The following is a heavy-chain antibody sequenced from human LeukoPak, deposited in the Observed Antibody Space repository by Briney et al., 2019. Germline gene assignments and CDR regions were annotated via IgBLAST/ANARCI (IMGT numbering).Heavy chain of an antibody. CDR3: ARIGPTQGSSWYSHPLNNWFDP. J-gene: IGHJ5*02. V-gene: IGHV4-39*01. D-gene: IGHD6-13*01. CDR1: GGSFSSSSYY. Sequence: PSETLSLTCTVSGGSFSSSSYYWGWIRQPPGKGLEWIGSVHYTAGTYYNPSLKSRVTISVDTSKNQFSLKLSSVTAADTAVYYCARIGPTQGSSWYSHPLNNWFDPWGQGTLVTVSS. CDR2: VHYTAGT.